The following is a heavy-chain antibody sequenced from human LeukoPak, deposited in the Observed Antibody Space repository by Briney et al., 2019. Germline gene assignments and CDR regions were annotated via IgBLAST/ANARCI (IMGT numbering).Heavy chain of an antibody. CDR2: IYHTGST. D-gene: IGHD6-13*01. CDR1: GYSISSTYY. CDR3: AREMAADAFDI. V-gene: IGHV4-38-2*02. J-gene: IGHJ3*02. Sequence: PSESLSLTCTVSGYSISSTYYWGWIRQPPGKGLEYIGSIYHTGSTYYNPSLMSRVTISVDTSKNQFSLRLSAVTAADTPFYYCAREMAADAFDIWGQGTVVTVSS.